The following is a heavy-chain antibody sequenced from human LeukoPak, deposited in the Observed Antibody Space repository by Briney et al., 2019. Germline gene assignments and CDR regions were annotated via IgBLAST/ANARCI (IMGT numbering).Heavy chain of an antibody. CDR3: ARLLYYYDSSGYPNPGPFDY. V-gene: IGHV5-51*01. D-gene: IGHD3-22*01. J-gene: IGHJ4*02. CDR1: GYSFTSYW. CDR2: IYPGDSDT. Sequence: GESLKISCKGSGYSFTSYWIGWVRQMPGKGLEWMGIIYPGDSDTRYSPSFQGQVTISADKSISTAYLQWSSLKASDTAMYYCARLLYYYDSSGYPNPGPFDYWGQGTLVTVSS.